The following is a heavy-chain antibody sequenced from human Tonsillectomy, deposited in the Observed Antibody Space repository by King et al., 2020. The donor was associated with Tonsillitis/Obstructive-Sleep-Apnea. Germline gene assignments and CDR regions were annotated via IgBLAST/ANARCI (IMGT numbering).Heavy chain of an antibody. J-gene: IGHJ6*02. CDR2: INNSGST. V-gene: IGHV4-59*01. D-gene: IGHD6-13*01. Sequence: VQLQESGPGLVKPSETLSLTCTVSGGSISTYYWSWIRQPPGKGLEWIGYINNSGSTNYNPSLKSRVTISVDTSKNQFSLKLSSVTAADPAVYFCARNLGIVTAGRDYGLDVWGQGTTVTVSS. CDR3: ARNLGIVTAGRDYGLDV. CDR1: GGSISTYY.